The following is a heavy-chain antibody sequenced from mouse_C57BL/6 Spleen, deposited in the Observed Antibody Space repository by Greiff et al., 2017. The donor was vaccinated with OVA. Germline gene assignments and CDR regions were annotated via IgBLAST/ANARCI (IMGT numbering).Heavy chain of an antibody. J-gene: IGHJ4*01. CDR1: GFTFSDYG. D-gene: IGHD1-1*01. Sequence: EVKLVESGGGLVKPGGSLKLSCAASGFTFSDYGMHWVRQAPEKGLEWVAYISSGSSTIYYADPVKGRFTISRDNAKNTLFLPMNSLRSEDTAMYDCERDSNGSSYAMDYWGQGTSVTVSS. CDR3: ERDSNGSSYAMDY. V-gene: IGHV5-17*01. CDR2: ISSGSSTI.